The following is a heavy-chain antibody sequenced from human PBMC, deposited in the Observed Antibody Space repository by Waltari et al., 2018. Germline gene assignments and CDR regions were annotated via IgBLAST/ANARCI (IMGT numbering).Heavy chain of an antibody. V-gene: IGHV4-38-2*01. J-gene: IGHJ2*01. Sequence: QVQLQESGPGLVKPSETLSLTCAVSGYSISSGYYWGWIRQPPGKGLEWIGSIYHSGTTYYTPSLKSRFTISVDTSKNQFSLKLSSVTAADTAVYYCARHHDSGSYHDAPNWYFDLWGRGTLVTVSS. CDR3: ARHHDSGSYHDAPNWYFDL. D-gene: IGHD1-26*01. CDR2: IYHSGTT. CDR1: GYSISSGYY.